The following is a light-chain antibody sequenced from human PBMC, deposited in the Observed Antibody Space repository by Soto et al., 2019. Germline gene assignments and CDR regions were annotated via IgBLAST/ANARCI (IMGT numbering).Light chain of an antibody. Sequence: DIQMTQSPSSLSASVGDRVTITCRASQSISSYLYWYQQKPGKAPKLLIYAASSLQSRVPSRFSGSGSVTDFTLTISSLQPEDFATYYCQQCYSTPFTFGPGTKVDIK. CDR2: AAS. CDR3: QQCYSTPFT. CDR1: QSISSY. V-gene: IGKV1-39*01. J-gene: IGKJ3*01.